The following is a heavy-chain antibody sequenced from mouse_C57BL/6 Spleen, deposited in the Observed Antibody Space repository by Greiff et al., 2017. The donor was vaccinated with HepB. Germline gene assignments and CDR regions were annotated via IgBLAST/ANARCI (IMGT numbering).Heavy chain of an antibody. V-gene: IGHV1-55*01. CDR2: IYPGSGST. CDR3: ARGAFTVVDAMDY. D-gene: IGHD1-1*01. J-gene: IGHJ4*01. CDR1: GYTFTSYW. Sequence: QVQLQQPGAELVKPGASVKMSCKASGYTFTSYWITWVKQRPGQGLEWIGDIYPGSGSTNYNEKFKSKATLTVDTSSSTAYMPLSSLTSEASAVYYWARGAFTVVDAMDYWGQGTSVTVSS.